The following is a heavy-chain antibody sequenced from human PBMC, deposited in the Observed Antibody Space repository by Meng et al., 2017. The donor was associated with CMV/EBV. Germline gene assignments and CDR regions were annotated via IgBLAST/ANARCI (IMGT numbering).Heavy chain of an antibody. D-gene: IGHD3-3*01. CDR3: AIDRKSFDLWSCYSNYYYYGMDV. CDR1: GYTFTGYY. CDR2: INPNSGGT. V-gene: IGHV1-2*02. J-gene: IGHJ6*02. Sequence: ASVKVSCKASGYTFTGYYMHGVRQAPGQGLEWMGWINPNSGGTNYAQKFQGRVTMTRDTSISTAYMELGRLRSDDTAVYYWAIDRKSFDLWSCYSNYYYYGMDVWGQGTTVTVSS.